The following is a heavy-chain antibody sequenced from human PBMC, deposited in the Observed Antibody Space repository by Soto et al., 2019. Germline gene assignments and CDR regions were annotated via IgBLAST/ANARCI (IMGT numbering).Heavy chain of an antibody. CDR2: INHSGST. V-gene: IGHV4-34*01. J-gene: IGHJ3*02. Sequence: SETLSLTCAVYGGSFSGYYWSWIRQPPGKGLEWIGEINHSGSTNYNPSLKSRVTISVDTSKNQFSLKLSSVTAADTAVYYCARGPPYDYIWVSYRHDAFHIWGQGTMVTVSS. D-gene: IGHD3-16*02. CDR1: GGSFSGYY. CDR3: ARGPPYDYIWVSYRHDAFHI.